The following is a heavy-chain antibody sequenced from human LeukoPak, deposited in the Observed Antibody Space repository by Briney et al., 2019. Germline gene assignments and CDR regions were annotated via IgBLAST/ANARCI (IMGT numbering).Heavy chain of an antibody. V-gene: IGHV4-59*01. CDR2: IYYSGST. CDR3: ARESIVATTGTGDY. Sequence: SETLSLTCTGSGGSISSYYWSWIRQPPGKGLEWIGYIYYSGSTNYNPSLKSRVTISVDTSKNQFSLKLSSVTAADTAVYYCARESIVATTGTGDYWGQGTLVTVSS. D-gene: IGHD5-12*01. J-gene: IGHJ4*02. CDR1: GGSISSYY.